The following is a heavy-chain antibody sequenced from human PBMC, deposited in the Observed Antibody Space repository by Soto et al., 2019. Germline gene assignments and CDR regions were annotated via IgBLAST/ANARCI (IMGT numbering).Heavy chain of an antibody. CDR1: GGSISSYY. J-gene: IGHJ5*02. CDR3: ARELRGTGYSSSWYGWFDP. Sequence: SETLSLTCTVSGGSISSYYWSWIRQPPGKGLEWIGYIYYGGSTNYNPSLKSRVTISVDTSKNQFSLKLSSVTAADTAVYYCARELRGTGYSSSWYGWFDPWGQGTLVTVSS. V-gene: IGHV4-59*01. CDR2: IYYGGST. D-gene: IGHD6-13*01.